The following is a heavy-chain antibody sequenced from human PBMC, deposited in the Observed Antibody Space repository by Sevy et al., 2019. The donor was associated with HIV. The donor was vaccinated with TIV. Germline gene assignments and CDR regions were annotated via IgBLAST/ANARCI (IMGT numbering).Heavy chain of an antibody. V-gene: IGHV3-7*01. Sequence: GGSLRLSCAASGFTFRSYDMHWVRQAPGKGLEWVANIKQDGSEKYFMDSVKGRFTISRDNARNSLYLQMNSLRAEDTAVYYCARYCTRTSCSYANGGLDYWGQGTLVTVSS. CDR3: ARYCTRTSCSYANGGLDY. CDR1: GFTFRSYD. J-gene: IGHJ4*02. D-gene: IGHD2-2*01. CDR2: IKQDGSEK.